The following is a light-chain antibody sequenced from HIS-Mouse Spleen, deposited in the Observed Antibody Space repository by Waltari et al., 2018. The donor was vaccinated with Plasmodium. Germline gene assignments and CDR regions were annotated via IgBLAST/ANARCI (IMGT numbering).Light chain of an antibody. V-gene: IGLV3-10*01. Sequence: SYELTQPPSVSVSPGQTARITCSGDALPKKYAYWYQQKSGQAPVLVIYEDSKRTSGIHECFSGSSSGTRATWTISGAQVEDEAEYYCYSTDSSGNHRVFGGWTKLTVL. CDR3: YSTDSSGNHRV. CDR2: EDS. CDR1: ALPKKY. J-gene: IGLJ3*02.